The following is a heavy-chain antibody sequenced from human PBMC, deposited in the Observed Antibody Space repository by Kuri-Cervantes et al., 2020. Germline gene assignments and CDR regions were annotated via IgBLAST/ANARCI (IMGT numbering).Heavy chain of an antibody. Sequence: SETLSLTCTVSGGSISSGDYYWSWVRQPPGKGLEWIGEVYHSGSTNYNPSLKSRVTISVDKSKNQFSLKLSSVTAADTAVYYCASLNWGEYYYYGMDVWGQGTTVTVSS. V-gene: IGHV4-4*02. CDR3: ASLNWGEYYYYGMDV. CDR2: VYHSGST. D-gene: IGHD7-27*01. J-gene: IGHJ6*02. CDR1: GGSISSGDYY.